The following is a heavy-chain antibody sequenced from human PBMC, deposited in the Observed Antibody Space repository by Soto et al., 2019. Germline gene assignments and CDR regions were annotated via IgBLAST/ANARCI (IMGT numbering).Heavy chain of an antibody. Sequence: QVQLVQSGAEVKKPGASVKVSCKASGYTFINYDINWVRQATGQGLEWVGWMNPDSGNKGYAQNFQGRVTMTGNTSISSVYMELSSLTSEDTAVYYCARRRGSNGWFDLWGQGTLVTVSS. D-gene: IGHD2-8*01. CDR3: ARRRGSNGWFDL. V-gene: IGHV1-8*01. CDR1: GYTFINYD. CDR2: MNPDSGNK. J-gene: IGHJ5*02.